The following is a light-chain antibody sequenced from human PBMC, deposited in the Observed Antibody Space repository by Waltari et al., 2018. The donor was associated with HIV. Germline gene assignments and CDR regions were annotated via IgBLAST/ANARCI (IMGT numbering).Light chain of an antibody. Sequence: QSVLTQPPSASGTPGQRVTISCSGSSSNIGSNTVNWYQQLPGTATKLLIYSNNQRPSGVPDRFSGSKSGTSASLAISGLQVEDEADYYCAAWDDSLNGHVVFGGGTKLTVL. CDR3: AAWDDSLNGHVV. CDR1: SSNIGSNT. CDR2: SNN. J-gene: IGLJ2*01. V-gene: IGLV1-44*01.